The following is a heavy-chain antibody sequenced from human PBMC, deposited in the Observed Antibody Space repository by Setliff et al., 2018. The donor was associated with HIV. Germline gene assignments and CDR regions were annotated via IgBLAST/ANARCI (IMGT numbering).Heavy chain of an antibody. Sequence: KPSETLSLTCTVSGGSISSGIYYWSWIRQPAGQGLEWIGHIYTSGSTNYNPSVKSRVTISVDTSKNQFSLRLNSVTAADTAVYYCARASVGATGLYAFEIWGQGTMVTVSS. CDR1: GGSISSGIYY. CDR2: IYTSGST. D-gene: IGHD1-26*01. V-gene: IGHV4-61*09. J-gene: IGHJ3*02. CDR3: ARASVGATGLYAFEI.